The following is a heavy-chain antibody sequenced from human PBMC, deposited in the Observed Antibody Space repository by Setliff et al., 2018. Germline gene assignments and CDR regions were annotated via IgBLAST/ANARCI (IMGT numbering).Heavy chain of an antibody. CDR1: GGSISSHY. J-gene: IGHJ4*02. CDR2: IYYSGST. D-gene: IGHD3-3*01. CDR3: ARVPNFWSGYLDY. V-gene: IGHV4-59*11. Sequence: LSLTCTVSGGSISSHYWSWIRQPPGKGLEWIGYIYYSGSTNYNPSLKSRVTISVDTSKNQFSLKLSSVTAADTAVYYCARVPNFWSGYLDYWGQGTLVTVSS.